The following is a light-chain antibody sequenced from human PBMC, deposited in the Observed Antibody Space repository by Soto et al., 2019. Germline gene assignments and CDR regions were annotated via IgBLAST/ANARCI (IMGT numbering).Light chain of an antibody. CDR2: DVS. CDR3: SSYTSSSTLV. Sequence: QSVLTQPASVSGSPGQSITISCTGTSSDVGGYNYVSWYQQHPGKAPKFMIYDVSNRPSGVSNRFSGSKSGNTASLTISGLQAEDEADYYCSSYTSSSTLVFGGGTNLTVL. J-gene: IGLJ2*01. V-gene: IGLV2-14*01. CDR1: SSDVGGYNY.